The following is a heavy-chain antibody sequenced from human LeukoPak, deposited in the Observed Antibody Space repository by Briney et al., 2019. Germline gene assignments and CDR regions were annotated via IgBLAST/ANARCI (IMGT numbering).Heavy chain of an antibody. J-gene: IGHJ6*02. V-gene: IGHV3-23*01. D-gene: IGHD2-15*01. Sequence: GGSLRLSCAASGFTFSTYAVTWVRQAPGKGLEWASVISGSGGSTYYADSVKGRFTLSRDNSKNTLYLQMNSLRTEDTAVYYCAKDPDLGGSYDYYGMDVWGQGTTVTVSS. CDR1: GFTFSTYA. CDR3: AKDPDLGGSYDYYGMDV. CDR2: ISGSGGST.